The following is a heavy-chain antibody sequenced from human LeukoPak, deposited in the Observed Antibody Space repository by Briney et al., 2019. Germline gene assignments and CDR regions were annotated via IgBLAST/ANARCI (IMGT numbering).Heavy chain of an antibody. D-gene: IGHD3-22*01. V-gene: IGHV4-59*08. J-gene: IGHJ4*02. CDR1: GGSISSYY. Sequence: SETLSLTCTVSGGSISSYYWSWIRQPPGKGLEWIGYIYYSGSTNYNPSLKSRVTISVDTSKNQFSLKLSSVTAADTAVYYCARRGYYDQTDYWGQGTLVTVSS. CDR2: IYYSGST. CDR3: ARRGYYDQTDY.